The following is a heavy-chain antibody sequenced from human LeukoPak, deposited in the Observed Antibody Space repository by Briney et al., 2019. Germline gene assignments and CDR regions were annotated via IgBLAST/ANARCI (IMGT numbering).Heavy chain of an antibody. CDR3: ARESGYGDYGDAFDI. D-gene: IGHD4-17*01. J-gene: IGHJ3*02. Sequence: SETLSLTCTVSGGSISSSSYYWGWIRQPPGKGLEWIGSIYYSGSTYYNPSLKSRVTISVDTSKNQFSLKLSSVTAADTAVYYCARESGYGDYGDAFDIWAKGQWSPSLQ. CDR2: IYYSGST. V-gene: IGHV4-39*07. CDR1: GGSISSSSYY.